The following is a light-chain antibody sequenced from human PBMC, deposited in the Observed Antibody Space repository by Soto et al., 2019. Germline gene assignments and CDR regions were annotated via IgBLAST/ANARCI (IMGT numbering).Light chain of an antibody. CDR3: SSHTTTTIM. CDR2: EVT. CDR1: SSDIATYNR. V-gene: IGLV2-18*02. Sequence: QSVLTQPPSVSGSPGQSVTIPCTGTSSDIATYNRVSWYQQTPGTAPKLLIHEVTNRPSGVPDRFAGSKSGNTASLTISGLQAEDEAYYYCSSHTTTTIMFGGGTKLTVL. J-gene: IGLJ3*02.